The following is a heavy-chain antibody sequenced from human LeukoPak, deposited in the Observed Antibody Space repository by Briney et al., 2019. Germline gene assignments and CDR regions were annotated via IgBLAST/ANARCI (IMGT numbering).Heavy chain of an antibody. Sequence: GGSLRLSCAASGFTFSAYAMAWVRQAPGKGLEWVSTISGSGGTTYSADSVKGRFTISRDNSKNILYLQVNSLRAGDTAVYYCAKDRWRYCTNGVCRLVDYWGQGTLVTVSS. V-gene: IGHV3-23*01. D-gene: IGHD2-8*01. CDR2: ISGSGGTT. CDR1: GFTFSAYA. CDR3: AKDRWRYCTNGVCRLVDY. J-gene: IGHJ4*02.